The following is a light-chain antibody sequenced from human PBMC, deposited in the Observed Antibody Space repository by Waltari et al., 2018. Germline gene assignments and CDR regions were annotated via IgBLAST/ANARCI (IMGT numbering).Light chain of an antibody. Sequence: EIMLTQSPGTLSLSPGERTTLSCKASQSISKYLAWYQQKPGQAPRLLIYHASSRATGLPDRFSGSGSETDFSLTISRLEPEDFAVYYCQHYVRLPATFGQGTNVEIK. CDR1: QSISKY. J-gene: IGKJ1*01. CDR3: QHYVRLPAT. V-gene: IGKV3-20*01. CDR2: HAS.